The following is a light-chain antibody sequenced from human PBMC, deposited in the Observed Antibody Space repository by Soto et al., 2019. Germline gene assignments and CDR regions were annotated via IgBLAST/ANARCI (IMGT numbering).Light chain of an antibody. CDR2: SNN. CDR1: SSNIGSNT. CDR3: AAWDDSLNGYV. Sequence: QSVLTQPPSASGTPGQRVTSSCSGSSSNIGSNTVNWYQHHPGTAPKLLIYSNNQRPSGVPDRFSGSKSGTSAALAISGRQSEDDADYYCAAWDDSLNGYVFGTGTKLTVL. V-gene: IGLV1-44*01. J-gene: IGLJ1*01.